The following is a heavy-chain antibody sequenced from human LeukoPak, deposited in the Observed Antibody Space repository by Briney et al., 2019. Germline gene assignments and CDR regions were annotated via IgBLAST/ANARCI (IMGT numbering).Heavy chain of an antibody. V-gene: IGHV4-31*03. J-gene: IGHJ5*02. CDR2: IYYSGST. D-gene: IGHD2-2*01. Sequence: SQTLSLTCTVSGGSISSGGYYWSWIRQHPGKGLEWIGYIYYSGSTYYNPSLKSRVTISVDKSKNQFSLKLSSVTAADTAVYYCARRPGGVVVPAAASRWFDPWGQGTLVTVSS. CDR1: GGSISSGGYY. CDR3: ARRPGGVVVPAAASRWFDP.